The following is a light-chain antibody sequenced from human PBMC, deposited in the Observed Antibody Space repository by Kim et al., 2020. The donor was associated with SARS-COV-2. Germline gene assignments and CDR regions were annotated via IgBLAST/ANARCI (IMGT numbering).Light chain of an antibody. Sequence: HTATLTCPGTSNNVGDQGAVWLQQHQGRPPRLLSYRSNNRPSGISERISASRSRNTASLTIAGLQPDDEADYYCSAWDSSLTAWVFGGGTQLTVL. CDR1: SNNVGDQG. J-gene: IGLJ3*02. CDR2: RSN. CDR3: SAWDSSLTAWV. V-gene: IGLV10-54*01.